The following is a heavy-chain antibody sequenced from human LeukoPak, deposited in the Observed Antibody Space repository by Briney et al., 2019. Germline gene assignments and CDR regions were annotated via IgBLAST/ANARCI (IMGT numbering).Heavy chain of an antibody. Sequence: PPETLSLTCTVSGDSISSDYWSWIRQPPGKGLEWIGYVHYSGSTNYNPSFKSRVTISVDMSKNHFSLKLSSVTAADTAVYYCARQRGWELYYGLDVWGQGTTVTVSS. J-gene: IGHJ6*02. CDR3: ARQRGWELYYGLDV. CDR2: VHYSGST. D-gene: IGHD1-26*01. V-gene: IGHV4-59*08. CDR1: GDSISSDY.